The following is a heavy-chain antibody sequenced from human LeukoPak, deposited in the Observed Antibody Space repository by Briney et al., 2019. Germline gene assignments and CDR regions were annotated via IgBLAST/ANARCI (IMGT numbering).Heavy chain of an antibody. J-gene: IGHJ4*02. D-gene: IGHD3-22*01. CDR3: ARQGGGYYYFDY. CDR1: GYSFTSYW. Sequence: GESLNISCKGSGYSFTSYWISWVRQMPGKGLEWMGRIDPSDSFTNYSPSFQGHVTILADKSIGTAYLQWSSLKASDTAMYYCARQGGGYYYFDYWGQGTLVTVSS. V-gene: IGHV5-10-1*01. CDR2: IDPSDSFT.